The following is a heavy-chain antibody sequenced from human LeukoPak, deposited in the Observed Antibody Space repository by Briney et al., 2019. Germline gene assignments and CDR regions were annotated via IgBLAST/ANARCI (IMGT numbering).Heavy chain of an antibody. CDR3: ARVLGIRNGDYVNNWFDP. D-gene: IGHD4-17*01. J-gene: IGHJ5*02. Sequence: SETLSLTCTVSGGSISSGSYYWSWIRQPAGKGLEWIGRIYTSGSTNYNPSLKSRVTMSVDTSKNQFSLKLSSVTAADTAVYYCARVLGIRNGDYVNNWFDPWGQGTLVTVSS. CDR2: IYTSGST. CDR1: GGSISSGSYY. V-gene: IGHV4-61*02.